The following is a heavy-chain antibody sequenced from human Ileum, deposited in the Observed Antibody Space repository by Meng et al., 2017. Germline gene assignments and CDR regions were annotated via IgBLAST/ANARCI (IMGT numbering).Heavy chain of an antibody. V-gene: IGHV4-4*07. J-gene: IGHJ4*02. CDR2: IYTSGST. Sequence: VALPGSGPGLAQPSGTLSRTCTLSGGSISSSYWSWIRQPAGKGLEWIGRIYTSGSTNYNPSLKSRVTMSVDTSKNQFSLKLSSVTAADTAVYYCARDGSSSWYYFDYWGQGTLVTVSS. CDR3: ARDGSSSWYYFDY. CDR1: GGSISSSY. D-gene: IGHD6-13*01.